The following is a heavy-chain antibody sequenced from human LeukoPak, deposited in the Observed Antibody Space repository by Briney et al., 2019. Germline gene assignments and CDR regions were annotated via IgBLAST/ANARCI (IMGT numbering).Heavy chain of an antibody. Sequence: GGSLRLSCAASGFTFSSYAMHWVRQAPGKGLEWVAVISYDGSNKYYADSVKGRFTISRDNSKNTLYLRMNSLRAEDTAVYYCARPLQRYYYYGMDVWGQGTTVTVSS. V-gene: IGHV3-30-3*01. J-gene: IGHJ6*02. CDR3: ARPLQRYYYYGMDV. CDR2: ISYDGSNK. CDR1: GFTFSSYA. D-gene: IGHD4-11*01.